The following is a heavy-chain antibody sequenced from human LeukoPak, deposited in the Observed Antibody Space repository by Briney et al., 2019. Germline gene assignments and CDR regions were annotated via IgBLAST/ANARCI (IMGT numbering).Heavy chain of an antibody. D-gene: IGHD3-10*01. CDR2: IYYSGST. V-gene: IGHV4-59*01. Sequence: SETLSLTCTVSGGSISSYYWSWIRQPPGKGLEWIGYIYYSGSTNYNPSLKSRVTISVDTSKNQFSLKLSSVTAADTAVYYCARGRVHVDYWGQGTLVTVSS. J-gene: IGHJ4*02. CDR3: ARGRVHVDY. CDR1: GGSISSYY.